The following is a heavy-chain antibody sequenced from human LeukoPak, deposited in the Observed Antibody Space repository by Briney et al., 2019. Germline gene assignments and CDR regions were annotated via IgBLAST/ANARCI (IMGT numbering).Heavy chain of an antibody. V-gene: IGHV4-39*01. D-gene: IGHD5-24*01. J-gene: IGHJ3*02. CDR1: GGSISSSNYY. Sequence: SETLSLTCTVSGGSISSSNYYWGWVRQPPGKGLEWIGSFYFSGNTYYNPSLNSRVTISVDTSKNQFSLKLSSVTAADTAVYYCASRGRWLQLPYDTFDIWGQGTIVTVSS. CDR2: FYFSGNT. CDR3: ASRGRWLQLPYDTFDI.